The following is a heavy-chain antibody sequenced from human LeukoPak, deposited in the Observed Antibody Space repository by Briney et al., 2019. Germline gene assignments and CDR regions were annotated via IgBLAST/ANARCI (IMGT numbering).Heavy chain of an antibody. CDR1: GGSFSGYY. D-gene: IGHD6-13*01. J-gene: IGHJ4*02. CDR3: AVGAAAN. CDR2: INHSGST. Sequence: SETLSLTCAVYGGSFSGYYWSGIRQPPGKGLEWIGEINHSGSTNYNPSLKSRVTISVDTSKNQFSLKLSSVTAADTAVYYCAVGAAANWGQGTLVTVSS. V-gene: IGHV4-34*01.